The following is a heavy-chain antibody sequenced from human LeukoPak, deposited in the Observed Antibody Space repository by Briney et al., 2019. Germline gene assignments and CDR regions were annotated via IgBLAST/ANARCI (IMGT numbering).Heavy chain of an antibody. V-gene: IGHV4-59*01. CDR3: ARGITMFGVVIRFDP. J-gene: IGHJ5*02. Sequence: PSETLSLTCTVPGGSLSSYYWSSMRQPPGKGLEWIGYIYYSGSTNYNPSLKSRVTISVDTSKNQFSLKLSSVPAADTAGYFCARGITMFGVVIRFDPWGQGTLVTVSS. CDR1: GGSLSSYY. CDR2: IYYSGST. D-gene: IGHD3-3*01.